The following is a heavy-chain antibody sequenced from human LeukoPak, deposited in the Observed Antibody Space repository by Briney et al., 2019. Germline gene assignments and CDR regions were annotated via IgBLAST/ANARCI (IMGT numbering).Heavy chain of an antibody. J-gene: IGHJ4*02. D-gene: IGHD6-13*01. CDR3: VRGSAYTSSWYVDY. V-gene: IGHV3-21*01. CDR1: GFAFVSFT. CDR2: ISSSGTYI. Sequence: GGSLRLSCAASGFAFVSFTMNWVRQAPGKGLEWVSSISSSGTYIYYADSVKGRFTISRDNAKNTLYLQMNSLRVEDTAMYYCVRGSAYTSSWYVDYWGQGTLVTVSS.